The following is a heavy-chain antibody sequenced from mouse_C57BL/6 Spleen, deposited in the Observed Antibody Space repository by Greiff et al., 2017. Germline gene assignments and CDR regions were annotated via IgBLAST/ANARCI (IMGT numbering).Heavy chain of an antibody. CDR1: GYTFTDYY. Sequence: EVQLQQSGPELVKPGASVKISCKASGYTFTDYYMNWVKQSHGKSLEWIGDINPNNGGTSYNQKFKGKATLTVDTSSSTAYMELRSLTSEDSAVYYCAISTMVTTPFDYWGQGTTLTVSS. CDR3: AISTMVTTPFDY. V-gene: IGHV1-26*01. D-gene: IGHD2-2*01. J-gene: IGHJ2*01. CDR2: INPNNGGT.